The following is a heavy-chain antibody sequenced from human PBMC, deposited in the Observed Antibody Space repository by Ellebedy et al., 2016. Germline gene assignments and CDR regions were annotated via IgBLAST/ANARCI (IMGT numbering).Heavy chain of an antibody. D-gene: IGHD2-2*01. CDR2: ISGSGAST. Sequence: GESLKISXAASGFTFSSYAMSWVRQAPGKGLEWVSAISGSGASTYYADSVKGRFTISRDNSKNTLYLQMNSLRAEDTAVYYCAKVGDYCSSTICYPDYWGQGTLVAV. V-gene: IGHV3-23*01. J-gene: IGHJ4*02. CDR3: AKVGDYCSSTICYPDY. CDR1: GFTFSSYA.